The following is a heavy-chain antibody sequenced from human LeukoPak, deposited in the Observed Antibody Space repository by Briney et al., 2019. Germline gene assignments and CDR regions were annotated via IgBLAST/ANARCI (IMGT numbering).Heavy chain of an antibody. CDR2: ISYDGSNK. CDR3: ARGILTGYLEYYFDY. D-gene: IGHD3-9*01. V-gene: IGHV3-30*19. CDR1: GFTFSSYG. Sequence: GGSLRLSCAASGFTFSSYGMHWVRQAPGKGLEWVAVISYDGSNKYYADSVKGRFTISRDNSKNTLYLQMNSLRAEDTAVYYCARGILTGYLEYYFDYWGQGTLVTVSS. J-gene: IGHJ4*02.